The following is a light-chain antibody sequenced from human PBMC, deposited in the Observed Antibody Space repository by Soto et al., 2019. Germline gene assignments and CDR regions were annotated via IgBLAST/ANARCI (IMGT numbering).Light chain of an antibody. CDR3: MQALQTPPT. CDR2: LGS. V-gene: IGKV2-28*01. Sequence: DTVMTQSPLSLPVTPGEPASISCWSSQSLLHTDGYNYLDWYLQKPGQSPQLLIYLGSYRASGVPDRFSGSGSRTVFTLKISRVEAEDVGVYYCMQALQTPPTFGQGTKLEI. CDR1: QSLLHTDGYNY. J-gene: IGKJ1*01.